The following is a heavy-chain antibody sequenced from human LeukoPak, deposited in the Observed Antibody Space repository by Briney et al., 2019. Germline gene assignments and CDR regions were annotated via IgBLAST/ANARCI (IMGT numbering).Heavy chain of an antibody. CDR1: GGSISSGSYY. CDR3: ARGWVPYYMDV. Sequence: SETLSLTCTVSGGSISSGSYYWSWIRQPAGKGLEWIGRIYTSGSTNYNPSLKSRATMSVDTSKNQFSLKLSSVTAADTAVYYCARGWVPYYMDVWGKGTTVTISS. J-gene: IGHJ6*03. CDR2: IYTSGST. V-gene: IGHV4-61*02. D-gene: IGHD1-1*01.